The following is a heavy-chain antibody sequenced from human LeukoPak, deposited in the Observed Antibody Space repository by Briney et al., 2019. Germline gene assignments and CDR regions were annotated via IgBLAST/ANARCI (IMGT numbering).Heavy chain of an antibody. V-gene: IGHV3-21*01. CDR3: ARDLLGWELHYFDY. J-gene: IGHJ4*02. CDR1: GFTFSTYN. CDR2: ISGSSSYI. D-gene: IGHD1-26*01. Sequence: GGSLRLSCAASGFTFSTYNMNWVRQAPGKGLEWVSSISGSSSYIYYADSVRGRFSISRDNAKNSLYLQMNSLRAEDTAVYYCARDLLGWELHYFDYWGQGALVTVSS.